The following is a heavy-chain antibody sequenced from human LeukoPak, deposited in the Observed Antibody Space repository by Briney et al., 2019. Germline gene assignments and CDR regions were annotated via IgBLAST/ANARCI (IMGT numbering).Heavy chain of an antibody. Sequence: PSQTLSLTCTVSGGSISSGGYYWSWIRQHPGTGLEWLGYIYYSGSTYYNPSLKSRVTISVDTSKNQFSLKLSSVTAADTAVYYCARDRDGDYGSFFWFDPWGQGTLVTVSS. V-gene: IGHV4-31*03. CDR1: GGSISSGGYY. D-gene: IGHD4-17*01. J-gene: IGHJ5*02. CDR2: IYYSGST. CDR3: ARDRDGDYGSFFWFDP.